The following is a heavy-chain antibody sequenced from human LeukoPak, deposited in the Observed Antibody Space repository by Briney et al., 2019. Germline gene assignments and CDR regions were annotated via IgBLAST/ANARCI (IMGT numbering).Heavy chain of an antibody. Sequence: VKVSCKVSGYTFTDYYIHWIQQAPGKGLEWMGLVDPGDNKIIYAEKFQGRVTITADTSTDTAYLELSSLTSEDTAMYYCATVYCRNTGCYPFYFDYWGQGTLVTVSS. J-gene: IGHJ4*02. CDR2: VDPGDNKI. CDR1: GYTFTDYY. D-gene: IGHD2-2*01. CDR3: ATVYCRNTGCYPFYFDY. V-gene: IGHV1-69-2*01.